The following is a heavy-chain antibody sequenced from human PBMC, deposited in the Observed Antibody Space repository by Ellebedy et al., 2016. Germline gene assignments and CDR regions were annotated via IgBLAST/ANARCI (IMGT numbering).Heavy chain of an antibody. CDR1: GYTFTSYG. V-gene: IGHV1-69*04. CDR2: IIPILGLA. CDR3: ARGSGGSYGMDV. J-gene: IGHJ6*02. D-gene: IGHD1-26*01. Sequence: ASVKVSCKASGYTFTSYGISWVRQAPGQGLEWMGRIIPILGLAIYAQKFQGRVTITADKSTSTAYMEVNRLRSEDTAVYYCARGSGGSYGMDVWGQGTTATVSS.